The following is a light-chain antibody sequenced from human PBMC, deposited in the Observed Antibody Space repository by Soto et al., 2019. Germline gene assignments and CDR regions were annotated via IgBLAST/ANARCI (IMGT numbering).Light chain of an antibody. CDR2: EVT. CDR1: SSDVGGFNF. J-gene: IGLJ3*02. CDR3: TSYGSSDSWV. V-gene: IGLV2-8*01. Sequence: QSALTQPPSASGSPGQSVTISCTGTSSDVGGFNFVSWYQHHPGKAPKLMIFEVTKRPSGVPDRFSGSKSGNTASLTVSGLQAEDEADYYFTSYGSSDSWVFGGGTKLTVL.